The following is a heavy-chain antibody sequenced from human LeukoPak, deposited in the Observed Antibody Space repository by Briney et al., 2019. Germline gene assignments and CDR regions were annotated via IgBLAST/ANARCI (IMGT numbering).Heavy chain of an antibody. V-gene: IGHV3-66*01. Sequence: GGSLRLSCEASGFTVSSSYMSWVRRAPGKGLEWVSVIYSGGSTDYKDSVKDRFIISRDNSKNTLYLQMNSLRAEDTAVYYCAKEMATMNAFDIWGHATMVTVSS. J-gene: IGHJ3*02. D-gene: IGHD5-24*01. CDR2: IYSGGST. CDR1: GFTVSSSY. CDR3: AKEMATMNAFDI.